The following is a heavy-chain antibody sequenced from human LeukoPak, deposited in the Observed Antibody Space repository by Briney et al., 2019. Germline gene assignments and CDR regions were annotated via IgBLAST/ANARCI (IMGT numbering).Heavy chain of an antibody. CDR1: GFNFSSYA. CDR3: AKDLGVAARPSYHY. J-gene: IGHJ4*02. Sequence: GGSLRLSCAASGFNFSSYAMGWVRQAPGKGLEWVSTITYSGDNTYYADSVRGRFTISRDNSKNTLYLQMNSPRPEDTAVYFCAKDLGVAARPSYHYWGQGTLVTVSS. V-gene: IGHV3-23*01. D-gene: IGHD6-6*01. CDR2: ITYSGDNT.